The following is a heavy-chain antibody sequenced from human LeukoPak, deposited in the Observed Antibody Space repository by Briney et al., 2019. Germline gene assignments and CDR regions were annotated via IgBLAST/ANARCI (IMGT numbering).Heavy chain of an antibody. D-gene: IGHD3-3*01. CDR1: GGSISSSSYY. Sequence: SETLSLTCTVSGGSISSSSYYWGWIRQPPGKGLEWIGSIYYSGSTYYNPSLKSRVTISVDTSNNQFSLKLSSVTAADTAVYYRARQNGSGYYLFDYWGQGTLVTVSS. J-gene: IGHJ4*02. CDR3: ARQNGSGYYLFDY. V-gene: IGHV4-39*01. CDR2: IYYSGST.